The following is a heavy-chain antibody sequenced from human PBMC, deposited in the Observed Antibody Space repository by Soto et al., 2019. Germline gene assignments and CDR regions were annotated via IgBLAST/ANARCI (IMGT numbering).Heavy chain of an antibody. CDR1: GFTFSSYA. Sequence: GGSLRLSCAASGFTFSSYAMSWVRQAPGKGLEWVSAISGSGGSTYYADSVKGRFTISRDNSKNTLYLQMNSLRAEDTAVYYCAKTPCPSFIAAAGTCWYWFXPWSQGTLVTVSS. CDR2: ISGSGGST. V-gene: IGHV3-23*01. CDR3: AKTPCPSFIAAAGTCWYWFXP. J-gene: IGHJ5*02. D-gene: IGHD6-13*01.